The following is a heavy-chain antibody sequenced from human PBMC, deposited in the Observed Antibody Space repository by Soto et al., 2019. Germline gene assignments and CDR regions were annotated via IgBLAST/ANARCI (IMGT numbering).Heavy chain of an antibody. CDR2: ISSSSSYI. V-gene: IGHV3-21*01. J-gene: IGHJ4*02. CDR1: GFTFSSYS. Sequence: EVQLVESGGGLVKPGGSLRLSCAASGFTFSSYSMNWVRQAPGKGLEWVSSISSSSSYIYYADSVKGRFTISRDNAKNSLSLQMNSLRAEDTAVYYCARRGYSYGEFDYWGQGTLVTVSS. D-gene: IGHD5-18*01. CDR3: ARRGYSYGEFDY.